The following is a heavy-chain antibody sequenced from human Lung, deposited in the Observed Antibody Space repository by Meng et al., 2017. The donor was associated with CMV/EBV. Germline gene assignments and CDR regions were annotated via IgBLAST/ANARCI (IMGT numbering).Heavy chain of an antibody. CDR3: AREASGSYYAFYLDY. D-gene: IGHD1-26*01. CDR2: ISGNGNTI. Sequence: GESXKISXAASGFSFSDHYMSWIRQAPGKGLEWVSYISGNGNTIYYADSVKGRFTISRDNAKNSLYLQMNSLRVEETAVYYCAREASGSYYAFYLDYWGQGTXVTVSS. V-gene: IGHV3-11*04. J-gene: IGHJ4*02. CDR1: GFSFSDHY.